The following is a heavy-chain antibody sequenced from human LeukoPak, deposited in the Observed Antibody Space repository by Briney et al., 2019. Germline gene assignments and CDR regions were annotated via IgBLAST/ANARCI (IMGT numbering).Heavy chain of an antibody. CDR1: GGSISSGSYY. Sequence: PSETLSLTCTVSGGSISSGSYYWSWIRQPAGKGLEWIGRIYTSGSTNYNPSLKSRVTISVDTSKNQFSLKLSSVTAADTAVYYCASFPTRGDYYYMDVWGKGTTVTVSS. J-gene: IGHJ6*03. CDR3: ASFPTRGDYYYMDV. CDR2: IYTSGST. V-gene: IGHV4-61*02. D-gene: IGHD3-10*01.